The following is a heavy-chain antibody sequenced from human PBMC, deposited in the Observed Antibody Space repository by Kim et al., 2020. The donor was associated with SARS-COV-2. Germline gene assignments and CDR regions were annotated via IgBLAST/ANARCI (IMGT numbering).Heavy chain of an antibody. V-gene: IGHV3-9*01. J-gene: IGHJ1*01. CDR1: GFTFDDYA. D-gene: IGHD3-10*01. CDR2: INWNSGST. Sequence: GGSLRLSCAASGFTFDDYAMQWVRQPPGKGLEGVSGINWNSGSTGDADSVKVRFTISRDNARNSLYLEMNSLRADDTALYFCARDIAHYYGSGSYFGYWGQGTQVTVSS. CDR3: ARDIAHYYGSGSYFGY.